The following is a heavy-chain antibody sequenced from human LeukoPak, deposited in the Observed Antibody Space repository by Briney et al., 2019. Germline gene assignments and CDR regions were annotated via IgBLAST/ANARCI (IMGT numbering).Heavy chain of an antibody. CDR3: AKGGIHRGYYYYYMDV. Sequence: GGSLRLSCAASGFTFDDYAMHWVRQAPGKGLEWVSGISWNSGSIGYADSVKGRFTISRDNAKNSLYLQMNSLRAEDTALYYCAKGGIHRGYYYYYMDVWSKGTTVTISS. CDR2: ISWNSGSI. D-gene: IGHD6-13*01. J-gene: IGHJ6*03. CDR1: GFTFDDYA. V-gene: IGHV3-9*01.